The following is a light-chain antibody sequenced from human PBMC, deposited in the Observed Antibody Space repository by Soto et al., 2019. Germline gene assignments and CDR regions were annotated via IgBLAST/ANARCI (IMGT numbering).Light chain of an antibody. V-gene: IGKV1-27*01. Sequence: DIQMTQSPSSLSASVEDRVTITCRASQGISNYLAWYQQKPGKVPKLLIYAASSLQSGAPSRFSGSGSGTDFTLTISSLQPEDVATYYCQKYNSAPWTFGQGTKVEIK. CDR3: QKYNSAPWT. CDR1: QGISNY. J-gene: IGKJ1*01. CDR2: AAS.